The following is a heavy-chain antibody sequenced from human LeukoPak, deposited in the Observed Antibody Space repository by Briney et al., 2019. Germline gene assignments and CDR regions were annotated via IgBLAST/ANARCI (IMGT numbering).Heavy chain of an antibody. J-gene: IGHJ4*02. Sequence: GASVKVSCKASGYTFTGYYMHWVRQAPGQGLEWMGRMNPNSGGTNYAQKFQGRVTMTRDTSISTAYMELSRLRSDDTAVYYCARGRTTPIVLMVYATQDFDYWGQGTLVTVSS. CDR3: ARGRTTPIVLMVYATQDFDY. D-gene: IGHD2-8*01. CDR2: MNPNSGGT. V-gene: IGHV1-2*06. CDR1: GYTFTGYY.